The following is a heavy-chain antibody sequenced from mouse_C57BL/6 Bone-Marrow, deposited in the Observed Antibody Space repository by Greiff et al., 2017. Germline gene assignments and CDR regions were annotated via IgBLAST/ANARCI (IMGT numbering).Heavy chain of an antibody. Sequence: VQLQQPGAELVKPGASVKLSCKASGYPFTSYWMHWVKQRPGRGLEWIGRIDPSDSYTNYNQKFKGKSTLTVDKSSSTAYMQLSSLTSEDSAVYYCARDSYYYGSSLFAYWGQGTLVTVSA. CDR3: ARDSYYYGSSLFAY. CDR1: GYPFTSYW. D-gene: IGHD1-1*01. V-gene: IGHV1-69*01. CDR2: IDPSDSYT. J-gene: IGHJ3*01.